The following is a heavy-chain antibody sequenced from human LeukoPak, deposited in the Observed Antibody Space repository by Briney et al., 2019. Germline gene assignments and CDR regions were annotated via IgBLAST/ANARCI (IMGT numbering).Heavy chain of an antibody. CDR1: GFTFSIYS. CDR3: ARAGGAYSSSWYSHYYYYMDV. CDR2: ISSSNKYI. J-gene: IGHJ6*03. V-gene: IGHV3-21*01. D-gene: IGHD6-13*01. Sequence: GGSLRLSCAASGFTFSIYSMSWVRQAPGKGLEWVSYISSSNKYIYYADSVKGRFTISRDNAKNSLYLQMNSLRAEDTAVYYCARAGGAYSSSWYSHYYYYMDVWGKGTTVTISS.